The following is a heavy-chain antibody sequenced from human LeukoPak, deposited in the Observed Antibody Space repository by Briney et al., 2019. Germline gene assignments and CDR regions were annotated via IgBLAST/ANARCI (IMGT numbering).Heavy chain of an antibody. Sequence: ASVKVSCKASGYTFATCGISWVRQAPGQGLEWMGWINLYNGNTHYAQKLQGRVTLTTDTSTSTAYMELRSLRSDDTAVYYCARVRPMIVQVDYWGQGTLVTVSS. V-gene: IGHV1-18*01. D-gene: IGHD3-22*01. J-gene: IGHJ4*02. CDR2: INLYNGNT. CDR3: ARVRPMIVQVDY. CDR1: GYTFATCG.